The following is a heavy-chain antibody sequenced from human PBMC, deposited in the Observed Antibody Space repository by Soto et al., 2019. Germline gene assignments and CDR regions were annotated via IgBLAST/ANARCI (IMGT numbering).Heavy chain of an antibody. Sequence: ASVKVSCKASGYTFTSYYMHWVRQAPGQGLEWMGIINPSGGSTSYAQKFQGRVTMTRDTSTSTVYMELSSLRSEDTAVYYCARDRGVTTTSDYGMDVWSQGTTVTVSS. CDR3: ARDRGVTTTSDYGMDV. CDR1: GYTFTSYY. CDR2: INPSGGST. J-gene: IGHJ6*02. D-gene: IGHD4-4*01. V-gene: IGHV1-46*01.